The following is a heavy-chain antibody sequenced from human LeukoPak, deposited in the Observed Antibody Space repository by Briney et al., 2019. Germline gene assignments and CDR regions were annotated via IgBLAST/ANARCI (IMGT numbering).Heavy chain of an antibody. Sequence: GGSLRLSCTASGFPFIEYSMNWVRQAPGQGLEWMSYIGIDSGNTKYADPVRGRFTISADKAKNSRYLQMNSRRVEDTAVYYCARDHNYAFDNWGQGTLVSVAS. CDR2: IGIDSGNT. CDR3: ARDHNYAFDN. J-gene: IGHJ4*02. V-gene: IGHV3-48*01. D-gene: IGHD1-1*01. CDR1: GFPFIEYS.